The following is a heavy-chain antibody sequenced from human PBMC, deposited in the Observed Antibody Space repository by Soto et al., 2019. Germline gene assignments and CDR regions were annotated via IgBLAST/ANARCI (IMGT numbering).Heavy chain of an antibody. J-gene: IGHJ4*02. Sequence: SGGSLRLSCAASGFTFSSYGMHWVRQAPGKGLEWVAVISYDGSNKYYADSVKGRFTISRDNSKNTLYLQMNSLRAEDTAVYYCAKGGTVAGTNDFDYWGQGTLVTVSS. V-gene: IGHV3-30*18. CDR3: AKGGTVAGTNDFDY. D-gene: IGHD6-19*01. CDR2: ISYDGSNK. CDR1: GFTFSSYG.